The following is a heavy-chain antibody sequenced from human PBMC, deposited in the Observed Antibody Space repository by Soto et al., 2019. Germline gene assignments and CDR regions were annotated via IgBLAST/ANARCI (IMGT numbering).Heavy chain of an antibody. CDR2: IIPIFGTA. D-gene: IGHD2-2*01. V-gene: IGHV1-69*06. CDR1: GGTFSSYA. CDR3: ARDRANCSSTRCYAGDGMDV. J-gene: IGHJ6*02. Sequence: SVKVSCKASGGTFSSYAISWVRQAPGQGLEWMGGIIPIFGTANYAQKFQGGVTITADKSTSTAYMELSSLRSEDTAVYYCARDRANCSSTRCYAGDGMDVWGQGTTVTVSS.